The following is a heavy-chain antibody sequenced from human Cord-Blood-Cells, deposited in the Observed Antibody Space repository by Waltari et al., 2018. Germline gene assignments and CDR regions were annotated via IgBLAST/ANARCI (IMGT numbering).Heavy chain of an antibody. Sequence: QVQLVQSGAEVKEPGSSVKVSCKASGGTFSSSAISWVRQAPGQGLEWMGRFIPIFGTANYAQKFQGRVTITADESTSTAYMELSSLRSEDTAVYYCARELVTMVQGKYFDYWGQGTLVTVSS. CDR2: FIPIFGTA. CDR1: GGTFSSSA. J-gene: IGHJ4*02. D-gene: IGHD3-10*01. V-gene: IGHV1-69*18. CDR3: ARELVTMVQGKYFDY.